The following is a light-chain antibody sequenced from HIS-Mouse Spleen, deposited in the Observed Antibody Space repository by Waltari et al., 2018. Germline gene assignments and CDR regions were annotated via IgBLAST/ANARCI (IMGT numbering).Light chain of an antibody. J-gene: IGLJ2*01. CDR1: SSDVGGYNY. Sequence: QSALTQPASVSGSPGQSITISCTGTSSDVGGYNYVSWYQQHPGKAPKLTIYEVSNRPSGVSNRFSGSKSGNTASLTISGLQAEDEADYYCSSYTSSSTVVFGGGTKLTV. CDR3: SSYTSSSTVV. CDR2: EVS. V-gene: IGLV2-14*01.